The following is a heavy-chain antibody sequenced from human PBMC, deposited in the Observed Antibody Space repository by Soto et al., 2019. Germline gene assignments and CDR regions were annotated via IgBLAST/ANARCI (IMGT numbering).Heavy chain of an antibody. Sequence: EVQLLESGGGLVQPGGSLRLSCAASGFTFSTYAMSWVRQAPGKGLEWVSTITTSGGNTYYANSVQGRFTISRDNSKNTLYLQMISLRAEDTAVYYCAGRYCTNGVCYTNYYYNIDVWGKGTTVTASS. CDR3: AGRYCTNGVCYTNYYYNIDV. D-gene: IGHD2-8*01. J-gene: IGHJ6*03. V-gene: IGHV3-23*01. CDR2: ITTSGGNT. CDR1: GFTFSTYA.